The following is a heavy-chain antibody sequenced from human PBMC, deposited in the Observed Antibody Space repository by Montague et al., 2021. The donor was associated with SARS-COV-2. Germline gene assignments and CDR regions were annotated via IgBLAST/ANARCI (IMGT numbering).Heavy chain of an antibody. CDR1: RFSFINHG. CDR2: IDSLGTGT. D-gene: IGHD3-10*01. CDR3: VKDDGVFWFGDFGV. Sequence: RLSCATFRFSFINHGMSWVRQAPGRGLEWVSAIDSLGTGTYYAESVKGRFTISRDNADATLSLQMNSLRLDDTAVYYCVKDDGVFWFGDFGVWGQGTTVSVSS. J-gene: IGHJ6*02. V-gene: IGHV3-23*01.